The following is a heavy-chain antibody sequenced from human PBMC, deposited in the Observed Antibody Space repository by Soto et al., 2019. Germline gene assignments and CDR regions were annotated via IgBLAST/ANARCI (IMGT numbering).Heavy chain of an antibody. CDR1: GYTFSDYY. V-gene: IGHV1-2*02. CDR2: INPNSGGT. J-gene: IGHJ4*02. Sequence: ASLKVSCKAAGYTFSDYYIHWVREAPGQGLEWMGWINPNSGGTKYAPKFQGGVTMTRDTSITTAYMELSRLRSGDTAVYYCAREPATAKPEGVDFWGQGTLVTVSS. D-gene: IGHD1-1*01. CDR3: AREPATAKPEGVDF.